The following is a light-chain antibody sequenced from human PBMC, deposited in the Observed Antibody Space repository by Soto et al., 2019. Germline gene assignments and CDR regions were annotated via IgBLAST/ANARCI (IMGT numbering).Light chain of an antibody. Sequence: DIQMTQSPSSLSASVGDAVTITCRASQGIRNYLNWYQQKPGKAPRLLIYGASSLQSGVPSRFSGSGYGADFTLTSSSLQPEDSASYFCQQSSSAPLTVGGGTKVEIK. J-gene: IGKJ4*01. CDR3: QQSSSAPLT. CDR1: QGIRNY. V-gene: IGKV1-39*01. CDR2: GAS.